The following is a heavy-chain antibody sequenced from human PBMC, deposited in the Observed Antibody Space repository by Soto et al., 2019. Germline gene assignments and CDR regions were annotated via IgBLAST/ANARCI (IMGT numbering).Heavy chain of an antibody. J-gene: IGHJ6*03. Sequence: QVQLVQSGAEVKKPGSSVKVSCKASGGTFSSYTISWVRQAPGQGLEWMGRIIPILGLANYAQKFQGRVPIPADKSTSTAYMELSSLRSEDTAVYYCATGYCSSTSCYHYYYYYMDVWGKGTTVTVSS. CDR3: ATGYCSSTSCYHYYYYYMDV. CDR2: IIPILGLA. D-gene: IGHD2-2*01. V-gene: IGHV1-69*02. CDR1: GGTFSSYT.